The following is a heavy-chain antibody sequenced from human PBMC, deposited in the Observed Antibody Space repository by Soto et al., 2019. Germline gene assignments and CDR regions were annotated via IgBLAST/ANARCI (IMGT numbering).Heavy chain of an antibody. J-gene: IGHJ4*02. V-gene: IGHV3-30*18. Sequence: GGSLRLSCAASGFTFSSYGMHWVRQAPGKGLEWVAVISYDGSNKYYADSVKGRFTISRDNSKNTLYLQMNSLRAEDTAVYYCAKGSPGPPFGYWGQGTLVTVSS. CDR1: GFTFSSYG. CDR2: ISYDGSNK. CDR3: AKGSPGPPFGY.